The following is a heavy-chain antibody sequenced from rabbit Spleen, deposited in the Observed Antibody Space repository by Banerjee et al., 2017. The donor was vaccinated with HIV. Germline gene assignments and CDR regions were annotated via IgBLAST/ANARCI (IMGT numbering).Heavy chain of an antibody. CDR2: IYAGTIGST. J-gene: IGHJ6*01. Sequence: QQLVESGGGLVKPGASLTLTCKASGFSFSSGYDMCWVRQAPGKGLEWIACIYAGTIGSTYSASWAKGRFTCSKTSSTTVTLQMTSLTAADTATYFCARDAGTSFSTYGMDLWGPSTLVTVS. D-gene: IGHD8-1*01. CDR1: GFSFSSGYD. CDR3: ARDAGTSFSTYGMDL. V-gene: IGHV1S40*01.